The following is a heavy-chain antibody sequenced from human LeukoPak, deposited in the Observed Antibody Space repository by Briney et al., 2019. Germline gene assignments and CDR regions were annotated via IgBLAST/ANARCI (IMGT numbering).Heavy chain of an antibody. V-gene: IGHV3-53*01. CDR1: EFSVGSNY. CDR2: IYSGGST. J-gene: IGHJ5*02. D-gene: IGHD3-9*01. CDR3: ARGGDFDRARWFDP. Sequence: GGSLRLSCAASEFSVGSNYMTWVRQAPGKGLEWVSLIYSGGSTYYADSVKGRFTISRDNSKNTLYLQMSSLRAEDTAVYYCARGGDFDRARWFDPWGQGILVTVSS.